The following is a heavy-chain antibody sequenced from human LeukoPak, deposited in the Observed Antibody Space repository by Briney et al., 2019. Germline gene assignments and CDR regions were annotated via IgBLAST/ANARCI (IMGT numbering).Heavy chain of an antibody. V-gene: IGHV3-30*18. Sequence: PGGSLRLSCAASGFTFSSYGMHWVRQAPGKGLEWVAVISYDGSNKYYADSVKGRFTTSRDNSKNTLYLQMNSLRAEDTAVYYCAKSRVFDWSYGMDVWGQGTTVTVSS. CDR1: GFTFSSYG. CDR3: AKSRVFDWSYGMDV. D-gene: IGHD3-9*01. CDR2: ISYDGSNK. J-gene: IGHJ6*02.